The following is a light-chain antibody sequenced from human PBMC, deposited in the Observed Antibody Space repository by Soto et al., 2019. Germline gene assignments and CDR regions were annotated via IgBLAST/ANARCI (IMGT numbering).Light chain of an antibody. CDR3: SSYTSGTTYV. J-gene: IGLJ1*01. Sequence: QSVLTQPASVSGSPGQTITISCTGTSSDVGAYNYDSWYQQYPGEAPKVIIYDVSHRPAGVSNRFSGSKSGNTASLTISCLQTQDEADYYCSSYTSGTTYVFGAGTKVTV. V-gene: IGLV2-14*01. CDR2: DVS. CDR1: SSDVGAYNY.